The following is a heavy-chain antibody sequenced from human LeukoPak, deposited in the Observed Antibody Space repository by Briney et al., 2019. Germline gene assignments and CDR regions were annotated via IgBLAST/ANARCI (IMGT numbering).Heavy chain of an antibody. J-gene: IGHJ3*01. CDR3: ARERRVEVAARTTVAFDV. D-gene: IGHD6-19*01. CDR1: GXSFTDYH. CDR2: INYTGRT. Sequence: PSETLSLTCAVYGXSFTDYHWSWIRQSPGGRLEWIGEINYTGRTHYKPSLKSRATISIDMSKNQVSLKMTSMAAADTAIYYCARERRVEVAARTTVAFDVWGQGTMVTVSS. V-gene: IGHV4-34*01.